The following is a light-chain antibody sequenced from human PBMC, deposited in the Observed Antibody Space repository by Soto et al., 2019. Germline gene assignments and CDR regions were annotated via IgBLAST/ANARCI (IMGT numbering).Light chain of an antibody. CDR2: DVS. Sequence: QSALTQPASVSGSPGQSITISCTGTSSDVGGYNYVSWYQQHPGKAPKLMIYDVSNRPSGVSNRFSGSKSGNTASLTISGLQAEDEADYYCNSYTSSSTWVFGGGTKFTVL. CDR1: SSDVGGYNY. CDR3: NSYTSSSTWV. J-gene: IGLJ3*02. V-gene: IGLV2-14*01.